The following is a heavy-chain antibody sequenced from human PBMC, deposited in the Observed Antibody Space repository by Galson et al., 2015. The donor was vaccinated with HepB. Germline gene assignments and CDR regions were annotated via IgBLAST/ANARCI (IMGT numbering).Heavy chain of an antibody. V-gene: IGHV4-39*01. CDR2: IYYSGST. D-gene: IGHD6-19*01. CDR3: ARLYSSGWFDY. Sequence: LSLTCTVSGGSISSTSYYWGWIRQPPGKGLEWIGSIYYSGSTYYNPSLKNRVTISIDTSKNQFSLKLGSVTAADTTVYYCARLYSSGWFDYWGQGTLVTVSS. CDR1: GGSISSTSYY. J-gene: IGHJ4*02.